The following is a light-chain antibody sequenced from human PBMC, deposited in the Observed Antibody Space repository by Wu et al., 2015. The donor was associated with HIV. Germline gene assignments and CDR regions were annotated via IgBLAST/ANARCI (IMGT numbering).Light chain of an antibody. CDR2: DAS. CDR3: QQRSNWPPWT. J-gene: IGKJ1*01. V-gene: IGKV3-11*01. CDR1: QSVSIY. Sequence: EIVLTQSPDILSLSPGESATLSCRASQSVSIYLAWYQQKPGQAPRLLIYDASTRATGIPARFSGSGSGTDFTLTISSLEPEDFAVYYCQQRSNWPPWTFGQGTKVEIK.